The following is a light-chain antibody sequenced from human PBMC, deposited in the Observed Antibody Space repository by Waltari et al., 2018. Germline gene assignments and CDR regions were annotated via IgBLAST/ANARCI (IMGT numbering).Light chain of an antibody. CDR3: QQYNSYSGT. CDR1: QSISSW. J-gene: IGKJ1*01. CDR2: KAS. V-gene: IGKV1-5*03. Sequence: SASVGDRVTITCRASQSISSWLAWYQQKPGKAPKVLIYKASSLESGVPSRFSGSGSGTEFTLTISSLQPDDFATYYCQQYNSYSGTFGQGTKVEIK.